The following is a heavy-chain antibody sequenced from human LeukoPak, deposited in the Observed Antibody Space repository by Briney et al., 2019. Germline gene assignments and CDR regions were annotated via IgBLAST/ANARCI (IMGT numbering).Heavy chain of an antibody. J-gene: IGHJ3*02. CDR3: ARDGYSYGYGAFDI. CDR1: GGSISSYY. V-gene: IGHV4-59*01. CDR2: IYYSGST. D-gene: IGHD5-18*01. Sequence: SETLSLTCTVSGGSISSYYWSWIRQPPGKGLEWIGYIYYSGSTYYNPSLKSRVTLSVDTSKNQLSLKLSSVTTADTAVYYCARDGYSYGYGAFDIWGQGTMVTVSS.